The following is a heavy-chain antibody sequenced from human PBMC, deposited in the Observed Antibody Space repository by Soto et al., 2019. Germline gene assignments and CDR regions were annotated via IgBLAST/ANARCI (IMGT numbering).Heavy chain of an antibody. Sequence: PSETLSLTCPVSVGSFISYYWSWIRQPAGKGLEWIGRIYTIGSTNYNPSLKSRVTMSVDTSKNQFSLKLSSVTAADTAVYYCARGSPRGGDYAHFDYWGQGTLVTVSS. CDR1: VGSFISYY. D-gene: IGHD4-17*01. CDR3: ARGSPRGGDYAHFDY. CDR2: IYTIGST. J-gene: IGHJ4*02. V-gene: IGHV4-4*07.